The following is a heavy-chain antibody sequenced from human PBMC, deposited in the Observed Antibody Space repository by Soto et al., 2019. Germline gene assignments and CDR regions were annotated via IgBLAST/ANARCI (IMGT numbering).Heavy chain of an antibody. CDR1: GDSISSDNYY. Sequence: QVQLQESGPGLVKPSQTLSLTCTVSGDSISSDNYYCSWIRQHPGKGLEWIGYIFYSGSTHYNPSLNSRVTISVDTSKNQFSLKLSSVTAADPAVYYCARLTTGYCSGGSCPPPYWGQGTLVTVSS. CDR3: ARLTTGYCSGGSCPPPY. CDR2: IFYSGST. V-gene: IGHV4-31*03. D-gene: IGHD2-15*01. J-gene: IGHJ4*02.